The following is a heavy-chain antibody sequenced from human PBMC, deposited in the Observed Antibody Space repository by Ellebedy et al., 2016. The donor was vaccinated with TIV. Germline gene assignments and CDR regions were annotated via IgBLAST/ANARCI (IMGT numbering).Heavy chain of an antibody. CDR3: ARLNYGSGSYRDYYYGLDV. Sequence: MPSETLSLTCTVSGASISSYFWNWIRQTPRKGLEWIGNIYHSGSTNYNPSLKSRVTITVDTSKTQFSLRLSSVTAADTAVYYCARLNYGSGSYRDYYYGLDVWGQGTTVTVSS. V-gene: IGHV4-59*08. CDR1: GASISSYF. CDR2: IYHSGST. J-gene: IGHJ6*02. D-gene: IGHD3-10*01.